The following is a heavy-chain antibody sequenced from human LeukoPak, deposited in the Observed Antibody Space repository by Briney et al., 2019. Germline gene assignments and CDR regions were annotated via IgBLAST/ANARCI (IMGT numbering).Heavy chain of an antibody. CDR2: MNPNSGNT. D-gene: IGHD2-2*01. V-gene: IGHV1-8*03. CDR3: ARVSWGKEQYQLLIYYYYYMDV. J-gene: IGHJ6*03. CDR1: GYTFTSYD. Sequence: ASVKVSCKASGYTFTSYDINWVRQATGQGLEWMGWMNPNSGNTGYAQKFQGRVTITRNTSISTAYMELSSLRSEDTAVYYCARVSWGKEQYQLLIYYYYYMDVWGKGTTVTVSS.